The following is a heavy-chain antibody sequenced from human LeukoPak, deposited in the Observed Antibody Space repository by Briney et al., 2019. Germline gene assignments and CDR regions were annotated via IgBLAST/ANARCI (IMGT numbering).Heavy chain of an antibody. Sequence: GGSLRLSCAASGFTFSSYWMSSVRQAPGKGGEGVASIKQDGSEKYYVDSVKGRFTISRDNAKNSLYLQMNSLRAEDTALYYCARAPGEGWFDPWGQGTLVTVCS. CDR3: ARAPGEGWFDP. CDR2: IKQDGSEK. CDR1: GFTFSSYW. J-gene: IGHJ5*02. V-gene: IGHV3-7*01.